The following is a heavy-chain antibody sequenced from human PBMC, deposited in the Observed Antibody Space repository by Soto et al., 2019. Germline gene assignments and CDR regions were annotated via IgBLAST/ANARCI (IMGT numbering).Heavy chain of an antibody. Sequence: VQLGESGGGLVQPGESLTLSCAASGFTFSSYWMHWVRQAPGKGLVWVSRIKTDGSGTYYADSVQGRFTISRDNATNTPYLQMNSLRVEDTAVYFCASGEGDRFDGNGYLGRHWGQGTLVTVSS. CDR3: ASGEGDRFDGNGYLGRH. D-gene: IGHD5-18*01. CDR2: IKTDGSGT. V-gene: IGHV3-74*01. J-gene: IGHJ4*02. CDR1: GFTFSSYW.